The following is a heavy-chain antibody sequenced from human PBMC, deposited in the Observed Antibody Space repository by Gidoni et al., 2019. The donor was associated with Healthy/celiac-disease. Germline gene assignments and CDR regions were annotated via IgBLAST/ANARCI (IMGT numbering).Heavy chain of an antibody. CDR3: AREADYSNAFDY. V-gene: IGHV4-59*01. D-gene: IGHD4-4*01. CDR2: IYYSGST. Sequence: QVQLQESGPGLVKPSETLSLPCTVSGGSISSYYWSWIRQPPGKGLEWIGYIYYSGSTNYNPSLKSRVTISVDTSKNQFSLKLSSVTAADTAVYYCAREADYSNAFDYWGQGTLVTVSS. CDR1: GGSISSYY. J-gene: IGHJ4*02.